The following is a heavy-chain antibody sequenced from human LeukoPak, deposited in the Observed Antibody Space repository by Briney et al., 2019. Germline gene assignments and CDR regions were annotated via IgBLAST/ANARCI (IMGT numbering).Heavy chain of an antibody. CDR1: GYTFTKYY. Sequence: ASVKVSFKSSGYTFTKYYIHWVRQPPGQGLEWMGLLNPSHGGTTYAQKLQGRVTMTSDTSTSTVYMELASLRAEDTAVYYCARGPTFGAGSTEVYWGQGTLVTVSS. J-gene: IGHJ4*02. V-gene: IGHV1-46*04. CDR3: ARGPTFGAGSTEVY. D-gene: IGHD3-10*01. CDR2: LNPSHGGT.